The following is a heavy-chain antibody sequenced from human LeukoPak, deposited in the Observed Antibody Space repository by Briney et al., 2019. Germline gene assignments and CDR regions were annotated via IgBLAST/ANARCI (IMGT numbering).Heavy chain of an antibody. CDR3: ARLWFGELEDY. V-gene: IGHV4-34*01. CDR1: GGSISSYY. Sequence: PSETLSLTCTVSGGSISSYYWSWIRQPPGKGLEWIGEINHSGSTNYNPSLKSRVTISVDTSKNQFSLKLSSVTAADTAVYYCARLWFGELEDYWGQGTLVTVSS. D-gene: IGHD3-10*01. CDR2: INHSGST. J-gene: IGHJ4*02.